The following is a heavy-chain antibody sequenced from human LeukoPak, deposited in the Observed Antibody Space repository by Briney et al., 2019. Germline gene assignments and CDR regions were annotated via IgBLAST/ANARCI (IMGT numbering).Heavy chain of an antibody. J-gene: IGHJ4*02. V-gene: IGHV3-64*01. CDR3: ATSRSGWYWD. CDR1: GLTFANYA. D-gene: IGHD6-19*01. Sequence: PGGPLRLSCAASGLTFANYAMHWVRQAPGKGLEYVSAISSDGGTTYYANSVKGRFTISRDNSKNTLYLHMGSLRADDMAVYYCATSRSGWYWDWGQGTLVTVSS. CDR2: ISSDGGTT.